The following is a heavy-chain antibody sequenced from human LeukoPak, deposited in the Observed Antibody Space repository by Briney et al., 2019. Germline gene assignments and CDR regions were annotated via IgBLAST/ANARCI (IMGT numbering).Heavy chain of an antibody. CDR3: ARGSIAAAGTLGN. J-gene: IGHJ4*02. D-gene: IGHD6-13*01. V-gene: IGHV4-30-4*01. CDR1: GGSISSGDYY. CDR2: IYYSGST. Sequence: PSETLSLTCTVSGGSISSGDYYWSWIRQPPGKGLEQIGYIYYSGSTYYNPSLKSRVTISVDTSKNQFSLKLSSVTAADTAVYYCARGSIAAAGTLGNWGQGTLVTVSS.